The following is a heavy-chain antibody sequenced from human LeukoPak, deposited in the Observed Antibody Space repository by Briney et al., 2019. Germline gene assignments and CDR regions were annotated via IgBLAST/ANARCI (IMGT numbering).Heavy chain of an antibody. Sequence: PGGSLRLSCAASGFTVSDYSMSWVRQAPGKGLEWVSAISGSGSYTDYADSVKGRFTISKDNSKNTLYLQMNSLRAEDTAVYYCAKGHYYGSGSYWVWGQGTLVTVSS. J-gene: IGHJ4*02. CDR1: GFTVSDYS. V-gene: IGHV3-23*01. D-gene: IGHD3-10*01. CDR2: ISGSGSYT. CDR3: AKGHYYGSGSYWV.